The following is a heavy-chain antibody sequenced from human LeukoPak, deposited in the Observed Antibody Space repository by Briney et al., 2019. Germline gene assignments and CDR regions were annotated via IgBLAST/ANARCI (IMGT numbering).Heavy chain of an antibody. CDR3: ARDHPYYYYMDV. CDR1: GGSISSYY. V-gene: IGHV4-59*01. J-gene: IGHJ6*03. CDR2: IYYSGST. Sequence: SETLSLTCTVSGGSISSYYWSWIRQPPGKGLEWIGYIYYSGSTNYNPSLKSRVTISVDTSKNQFSLKLSSVTAADTAVYYCARDHPYYYYMDVWGKGTTVTVSS.